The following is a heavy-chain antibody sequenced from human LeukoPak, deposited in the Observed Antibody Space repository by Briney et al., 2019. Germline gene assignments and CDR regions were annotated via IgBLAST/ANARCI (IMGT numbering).Heavy chain of an antibody. D-gene: IGHD6-13*01. V-gene: IGHV4-39*07. CDR1: GDSISSSNSY. J-gene: IGHJ4*02. CDR3: ARDILAPGIAAAGTHY. CDR2: IYYSGST. Sequence: SETLSLTCTVSGDSISSSNSYWGWIRQPPGKGLVWIGSIYYSGSTYYNPSLKSRVTISVDTSKNQFSLKLSSVTAADTAVYYCARDILAPGIAAAGTHYWGQGTLVTVSS.